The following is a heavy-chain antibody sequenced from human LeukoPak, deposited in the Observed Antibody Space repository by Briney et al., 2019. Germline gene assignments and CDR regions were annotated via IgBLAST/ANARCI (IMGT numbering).Heavy chain of an antibody. J-gene: IGHJ6*03. CDR2: ISSSSSTI. V-gene: IGHV3-48*01. D-gene: IGHD6-19*01. CDR3: ARMYSSGWYDYYYMDV. CDR1: GFTFSSYS. Sequence: PGGSLRLSCAAFGFTFSSYSMNWVRQAPGRGLEWVSYISSSSSTIYYADSVKGRFTISRDNAKNSLYLQMNSLRAEDTAVYYCARMYSSGWYDYYYMDVWGKGTTVTVSS.